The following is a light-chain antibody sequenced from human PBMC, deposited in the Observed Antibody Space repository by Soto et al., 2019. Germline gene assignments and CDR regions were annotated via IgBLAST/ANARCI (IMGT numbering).Light chain of an antibody. CDR1: SSDVGGYNY. J-gene: IGLJ1*01. V-gene: IGLV2-14*01. CDR3: SSYTSCRTFV. CDR2: EVS. Sequence: QSVLTLPASVSGSPGQSITISCTGTSSDVGGYNYVSWYQQHPGKAPKLMIYEVSNRPSGVSNRFYGSKSGNTASLTISGHPAEDEADYSCSSYTSCRTFVFGTGTKVTVL.